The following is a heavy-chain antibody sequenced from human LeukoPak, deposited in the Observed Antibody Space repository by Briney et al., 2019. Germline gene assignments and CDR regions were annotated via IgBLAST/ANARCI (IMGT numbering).Heavy chain of an antibody. CDR3: ARLKGQWLGPTGGGDAFDI. Sequence: GGSLRPSCAASGLSISNNGISWGRQAPGKGLEWGSVIDNDGNTYYAGSVKGRFTIARDNSKNTVYLQIYSLRAEDAAVYYCARLKGQWLGPTGGGDAFDIWGQGTMVTVSS. CDR2: IDNDGNT. CDR1: GLSISNNG. D-gene: IGHD6-19*01. J-gene: IGHJ3*02. V-gene: IGHV3-66*01.